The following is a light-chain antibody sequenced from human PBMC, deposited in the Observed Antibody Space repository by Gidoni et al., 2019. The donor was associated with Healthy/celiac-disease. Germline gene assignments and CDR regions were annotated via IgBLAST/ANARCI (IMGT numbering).Light chain of an antibody. V-gene: IGLV1-40*01. CDR1: SSNIGAGYD. Sequence: QSVLTPPPSVSAAPGQRVALSCTGSSSNIGAGYDVHWYQPLPGTAPTLLIYGNSNRPSGVPARFSGSKSGTSASLAITGLQAEDEADYDCQSYDSSLSGSGVVFGGGTKLTVL. CDR3: QSYDSSLSGSGVV. J-gene: IGLJ2*01. CDR2: GNS.